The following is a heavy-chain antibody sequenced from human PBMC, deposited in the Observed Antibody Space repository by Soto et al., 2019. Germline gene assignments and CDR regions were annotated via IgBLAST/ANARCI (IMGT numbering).Heavy chain of an antibody. CDR1: GFTFSNAW. CDR2: IKSDAYGGAI. CDR3: TTTKGRLEPPTNDF. V-gene: IGHV3-15*01. J-gene: IGHJ4*02. D-gene: IGHD2-8*01. Sequence: EVQLVESGGGLVKPGGSLRLSCAGSGFTFSNAWMSWVRRAPGKGLEWVGRIKSDAYGGAIDYAAPVKGRFTISSNDSKNTLLLQMNTLRAEDSAVYSCTTTKGRLEPPTNDFWGQGTPVIVSS.